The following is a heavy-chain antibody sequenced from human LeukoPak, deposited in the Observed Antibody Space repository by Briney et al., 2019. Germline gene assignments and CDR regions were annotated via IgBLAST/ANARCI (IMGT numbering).Heavy chain of an antibody. Sequence: SETLSLTCVIYDGSFSGYYWSWIRQPPGKGLEWIGEIYHSGNTNYNPSLKSRVTISVDTSKNQFSLKLSSVTAADTAVYYCARLGSNRGRYYYGSGSPWGQGTLVTVSS. CDR3: ARLGSNRGRYYYGSGSP. V-gene: IGHV4-34*01. CDR1: DGSFSGYY. CDR2: IYHSGNT. D-gene: IGHD3-10*01. J-gene: IGHJ5*02.